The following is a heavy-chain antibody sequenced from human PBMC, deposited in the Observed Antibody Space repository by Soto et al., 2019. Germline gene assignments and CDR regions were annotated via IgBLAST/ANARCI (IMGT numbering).Heavy chain of an antibody. CDR2: IYYSGST. V-gene: IGHV4-39*01. CDR3: ARLKVGGCSSTSCFNWFDP. Sequence: QLQLQESGPGLVKPSETLSLTCTVSGGSISSSSYYWGWIRQPPGKGLEWIGSIYYSGSTYYNPSLKSRVTISVDTSKNQFSLKLSSVTAADTAVYYCARLKVGGCSSTSCFNWFDPWGQGTLVTVSS. J-gene: IGHJ5*02. D-gene: IGHD2-2*01. CDR1: GGSISSSSYY.